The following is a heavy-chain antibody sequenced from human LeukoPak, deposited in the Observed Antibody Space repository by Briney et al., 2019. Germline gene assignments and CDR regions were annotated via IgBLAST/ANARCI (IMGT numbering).Heavy chain of an antibody. CDR2: INPNSGGT. CDR3: ARAFWVGATTPYFDY. V-gene: IGHV1-2*02. CDR1: GYTFTGYY. D-gene: IGHD1-26*01. J-gene: IGHJ4*02. Sequence: ASVKVSCKASGYTFTGYYMHWVRQAPGQGLEWMGWINPNSGGTNYAQKFQGRVTMTRDTSISTAYMELSRLRSDDTAVYYCARAFWVGATTPYFDYWGQGTLVTVSS.